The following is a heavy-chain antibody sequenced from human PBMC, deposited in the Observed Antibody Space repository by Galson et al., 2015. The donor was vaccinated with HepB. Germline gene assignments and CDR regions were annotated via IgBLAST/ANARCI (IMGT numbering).Heavy chain of an antibody. CDR3: ARVGSRLAPSNWFDP. D-gene: IGHD6-19*01. V-gene: IGHV1-46*01. J-gene: IGHJ5*02. Sequence: SVKVSCKASGYTFTSYYMHWVRQAPGQGLEWMGIINPSGGSTSYAQKFQGRVTMTRDTSTSTVYMELSSLRSEDTAVYYCARVGSRLAPSNWFDPWGQGTLVTVSS. CDR1: GYTFTSYY. CDR2: INPSGGST.